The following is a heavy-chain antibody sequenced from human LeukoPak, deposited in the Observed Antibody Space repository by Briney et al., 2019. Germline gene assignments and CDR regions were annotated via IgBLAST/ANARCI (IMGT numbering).Heavy chain of an antibody. CDR2: IYWDDDK. Sequence: TLSLTCTVSGGSISGFYWGWIRQPPGKALEWLALIYWDDDKRYSPSLKSRLTITKDTSKNQVVLTMTNMDPVDTATYYCAHSVITFGGVIVPFGYWGQGTLVTVSS. V-gene: IGHV2-5*02. CDR1: GGSISGFY. D-gene: IGHD3-16*02. J-gene: IGHJ4*02. CDR3: AHSVITFGGVIVPFGY.